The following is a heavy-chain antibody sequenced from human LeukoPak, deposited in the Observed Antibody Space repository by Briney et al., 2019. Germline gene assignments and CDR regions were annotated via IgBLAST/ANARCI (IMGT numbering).Heavy chain of an antibody. V-gene: IGHV4-34*01. CDR2: INHSGST. Sequence: SETLSLTCAVYGGSFSGHYWSWIRQPPGKGLEWIGEINHSGSTNYNPSLKSRVTISVDTSKDQFSLKLSSVTAADTAVYYCARGTVGANYGMDVWGQGTTVTVSS. CDR1: GGSFSGHY. CDR3: ARGTVGANYGMDV. D-gene: IGHD1-26*01. J-gene: IGHJ6*02.